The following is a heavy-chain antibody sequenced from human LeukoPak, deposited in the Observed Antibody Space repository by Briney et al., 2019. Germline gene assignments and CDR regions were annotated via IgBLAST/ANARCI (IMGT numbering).Heavy chain of an antibody. CDR3: ARARDGYNIRPLDY. Sequence: GGSLRLSCAASGFTFSSYSMNWVRQAPGKGLEWVSSISSSSSYIYYADLVKGRFTISRDNAKNSLYLQMNSLRAEDTAVYYCARARDGYNIRPLDYWGQGTLVTVSS. CDR2: ISSSSSYI. D-gene: IGHD5-24*01. J-gene: IGHJ4*02. CDR1: GFTFSSYS. V-gene: IGHV3-21*01.